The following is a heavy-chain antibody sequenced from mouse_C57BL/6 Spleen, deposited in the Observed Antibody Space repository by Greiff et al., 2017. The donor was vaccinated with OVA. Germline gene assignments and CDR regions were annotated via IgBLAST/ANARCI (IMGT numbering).Heavy chain of an antibody. D-gene: IGHD4-1*01. V-gene: IGHV1-59*01. CDR2: IDPSDSYT. J-gene: IGHJ4*01. Sequence: HVQLQPPGAELVRPGTSVTLSCKASGYTFTSYWMHWVKQRPGQGLEWIGVIDPSDSYTNYNQKFKGKATLTVDTSSSTAYMQLSSLTSEDSAVYYCARGPPELGPYYYAMDYWGQGTSVTVSS. CDR3: ARGPPELGPYYYAMDY. CDR1: GYTFTSYW.